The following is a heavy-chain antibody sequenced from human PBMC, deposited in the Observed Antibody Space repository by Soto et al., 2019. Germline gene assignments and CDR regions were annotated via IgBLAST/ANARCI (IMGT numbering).Heavy chain of an antibody. Sequence: GASVKVSCKAFGYTFSNYAVHWVRQAPGQTLEWMGWINAGNGNTKYSQKFQGRVTITRDTSASTAYMELSSLRSEDTAVYYCARGGSGVNPGLWFTFYLHDYGDEVHGMDVWGQGTTVTVSS. D-gene: IGHD4-17*01. CDR1: GYTFSNYA. J-gene: IGHJ6*02. V-gene: IGHV1-3*01. CDR2: INAGNGNT. CDR3: ARGGSGVNPGLWFTFYLHDYGDEVHGMDV.